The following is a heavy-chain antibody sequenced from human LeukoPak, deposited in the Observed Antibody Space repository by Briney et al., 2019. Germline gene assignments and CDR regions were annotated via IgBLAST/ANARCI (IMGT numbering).Heavy chain of an antibody. V-gene: IGHV3-30*02. CDR2: IRYDGSNK. CDR3: ARTPRPLQAAAGPKSPDY. CDR1: GFTFSSYG. J-gene: IGHJ4*02. Sequence: GGSLRLSCAASGFTFSSYGMHWVRQAPGKGLEWVAFIRYDGSNKYYADSVKGRFTISRDNSKNTLYLQMNSLRAEDTAVYYCARTPRPLQAAAGPKSPDYWGQGTLVTVSS. D-gene: IGHD6-13*01.